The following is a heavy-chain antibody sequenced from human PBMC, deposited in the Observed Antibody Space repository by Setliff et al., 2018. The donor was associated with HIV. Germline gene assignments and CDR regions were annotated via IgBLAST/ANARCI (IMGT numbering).Heavy chain of an antibody. CDR2: IYTSGST. V-gene: IGHV4-4*09. J-gene: IGHJ4*02. D-gene: IGHD2-21*02. Sequence: SETLSLTCALYGGSFSDYYWSWIRQPPGKGLEWIGYIYTSGSTNYNPSLKSRVTISLDTSKNQFSLKLTSVTAADTAVYYCARLSGDYYYFDYWGQGTLVTVSS. CDR3: ARLSGDYYYFDY. CDR1: GGSFSDYY.